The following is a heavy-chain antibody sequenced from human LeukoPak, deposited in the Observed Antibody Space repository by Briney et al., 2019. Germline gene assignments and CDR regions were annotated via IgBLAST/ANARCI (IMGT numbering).Heavy chain of an antibody. J-gene: IGHJ5*02. Sequence: ASVKVSCKASGYTFTGYYMHWVRQAPGQGLEWMGWINPNSGGTNYAQKFQGRVTMTRDTSISTAYMELSRLRSDDTAVYYCARGKGIVPIWFGELSWGQGTLVTVSS. V-gene: IGHV1-2*02. CDR3: ARGKGIVPIWFGELS. D-gene: IGHD3-10*01. CDR1: GYTFTGYY. CDR2: INPNSGGT.